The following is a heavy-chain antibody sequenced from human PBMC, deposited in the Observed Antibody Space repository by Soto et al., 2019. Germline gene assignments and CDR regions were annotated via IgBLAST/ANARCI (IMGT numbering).Heavy chain of an antibody. CDR3: ASLRLIAAAGTFDY. CDR2: IYYSGST. Sequence: PLETKSVTWTVAEGNIINYCGSWIRQNPGKGLEWIGYIYYSGSTNYNPSLKSRVTISVDTSKNQFSLKLSSVTAADTAVYYCASLRLIAAAGTFDYWGQGTLVTVSS. J-gene: IGHJ4*02. CDR1: EGNIINYC. D-gene: IGHD6-13*01. V-gene: IGHV4-59*01.